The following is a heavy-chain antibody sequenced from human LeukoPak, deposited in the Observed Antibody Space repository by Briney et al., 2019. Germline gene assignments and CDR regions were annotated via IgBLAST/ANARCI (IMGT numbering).Heavy chain of an antibody. Sequence: GGSLRLSCAASGFLFSRYTMNWVRQTPGKGLEWVAVISYDGSNKYYADSVKGRFTISRDNSKNTLYLQMNSLRAEDTAVYYCARAWYFDWLSLFGYWGQGTLVTVSS. V-gene: IGHV3-30-3*01. CDR3: ARAWYFDWLSLFGY. CDR1: GFLFSRYT. J-gene: IGHJ4*02. CDR2: ISYDGSNK. D-gene: IGHD3-9*01.